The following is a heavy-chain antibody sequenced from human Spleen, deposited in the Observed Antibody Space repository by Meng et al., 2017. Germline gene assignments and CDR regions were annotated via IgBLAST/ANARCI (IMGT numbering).Heavy chain of an antibody. CDR2: INPKSGDT. CDR3: ARGVGATFVWFDP. Sequence: ASVKVSCKPSGYNFPDYYIHWVRRAPGQGLEWMGRINPKSGDTHYAQKFQARVTMTGDTSISTAYMELSGLRSDDTAVYYCARGVGATFVWFDPWGQGTLVTVSS. J-gene: IGHJ5*02. V-gene: IGHV1-2*06. D-gene: IGHD1-26*01. CDR1: GYNFPDYY.